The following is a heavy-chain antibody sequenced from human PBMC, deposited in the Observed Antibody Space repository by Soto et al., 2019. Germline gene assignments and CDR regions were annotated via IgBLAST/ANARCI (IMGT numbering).Heavy chain of an antibody. V-gene: IGHV4-30-4*01. J-gene: IGHJ5*02. D-gene: IGHD2-21*02. CDR1: GGSSSSGDFY. Sequence: TLSLTCTVSGGSSSSGDFYWSWIRQPPGKGLEWIGYIYYSGSTYYNLSLKSRVTISVDTSKNQFSLKLSSVTAADTAVYYCASAMVVTQNCFDPWGQGTLVTVS. CDR2: IYYSGST. CDR3: ASAMVVTQNCFDP.